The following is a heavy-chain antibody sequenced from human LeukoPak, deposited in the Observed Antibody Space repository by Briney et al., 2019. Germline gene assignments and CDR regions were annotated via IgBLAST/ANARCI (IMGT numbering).Heavy chain of an antibody. CDR2: ISSSSSTI. D-gene: IGHD7-27*01. CDR3: ARKTGGSLDI. Sequence: PGGSLRLSCAASGFTFRSYSMNWVRQAPGKGLEWVSYISSSSSTIYYADSVRGRFTISRDNAKNSLYLQMNSLRGEDTAVYYCARKTGGSLDIWGQGTMVTVSS. CDR1: GFTFRSYS. J-gene: IGHJ3*02. V-gene: IGHV3-48*01.